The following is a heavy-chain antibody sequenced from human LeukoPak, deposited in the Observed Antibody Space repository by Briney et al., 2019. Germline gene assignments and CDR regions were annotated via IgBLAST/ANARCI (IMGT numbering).Heavy chain of an antibody. Sequence: SVKVSCKASGGTFSSYAISWVRQAPGQGLEWMGGIIPIFGTANYAQKFQGRVTITADESTSTAYMELSSLRSEDTAVYYCARGKDYGPSTCFDYWGQGTLVTVSS. CDR1: GGTFSSYA. V-gene: IGHV1-69*13. CDR2: IIPIFGTA. J-gene: IGHJ4*02. D-gene: IGHD4/OR15-4a*01. CDR3: ARGKDYGPSTCFDY.